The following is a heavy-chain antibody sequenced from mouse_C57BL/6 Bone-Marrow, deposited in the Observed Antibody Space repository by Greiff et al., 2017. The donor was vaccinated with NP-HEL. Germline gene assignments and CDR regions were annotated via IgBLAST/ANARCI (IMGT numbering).Heavy chain of an antibody. V-gene: IGHV3-1*01. Sequence: EVQLQESGPGMVKPSQSLSLTCTVTGYSITSGYDWHWIRHFPGNKLEWMGYISYSGSTNYNPSLKSRISITHDPSKNHFFLKLNSVTTEDTATYYCARAGYYDGFAYWGQGTLVTVSA. CDR1: GYSITSGYD. CDR3: ARAGYYDGFAY. D-gene: IGHD1-1*01. CDR2: ISYSGST. J-gene: IGHJ3*01.